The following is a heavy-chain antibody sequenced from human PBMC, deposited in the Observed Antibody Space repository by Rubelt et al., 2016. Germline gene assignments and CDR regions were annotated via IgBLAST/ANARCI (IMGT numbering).Heavy chain of an antibody. CDR3: ASRTYSSSPFDP. J-gene: IGHJ5*02. D-gene: IGHD6-13*01. V-gene: IGHV4-39*01. Sequence: QLQLRESGPGLVKPSETLSLTCTVSGGSISSSYYWGWIRQPPGEGLEWIGSIYYSGSTYYSPSLKSRVTISVDTSKNQFATKMSSGTAADTAVYYCASRTYSSSPFDPWGQGTLVTVSS. CDR2: IYYSGST. CDR1: GGSISSSYY.